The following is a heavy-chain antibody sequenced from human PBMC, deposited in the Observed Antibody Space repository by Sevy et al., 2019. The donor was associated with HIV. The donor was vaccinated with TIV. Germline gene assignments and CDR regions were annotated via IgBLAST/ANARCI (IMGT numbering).Heavy chain of an antibody. Sequence: GGSLRLSCAASGFDFGTYSMNWVRQAPGTGLEWVSSISSKNDYIFYADSVKGRFTISKDNAKNSLYLQMNSLRVEDTAVYYCAREGDCIGIDCYDDWRLPSYYYYPMDVWGQWTTVTVSS. J-gene: IGHJ6*02. CDR3: AREGDCIGIDCYDDWRLPSYYYYPMDV. D-gene: IGHD2-2*01. CDR1: GFDFGTYS. CDR2: ISSKNDYI. V-gene: IGHV3-21*01.